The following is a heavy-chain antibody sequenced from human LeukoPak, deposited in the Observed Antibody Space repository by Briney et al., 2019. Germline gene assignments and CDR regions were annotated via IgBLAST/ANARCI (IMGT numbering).Heavy chain of an antibody. J-gene: IGHJ5*02. CDR2: IYHSGST. CDR1: GYSISSGYY. V-gene: IGHV4-38-2*02. Sequence: SETLSLTCTVSGYSISSGYYWGWIRQPPGKGLEWIGSIYHSGSTYYNPSLKSRVTISVDTSKNQFSLKLSSVTAADTAVYYCARDWFDPWGQGTLVTVSS. CDR3: ARDWFDP.